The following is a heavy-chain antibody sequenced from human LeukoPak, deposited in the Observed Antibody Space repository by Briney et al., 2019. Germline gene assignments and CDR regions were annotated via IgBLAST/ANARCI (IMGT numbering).Heavy chain of an antibody. CDR1: GYTFTSYG. Sequence: ASVKVSCKASGYTFTSYGISWVRQAPGQGLEWMGWISAYNGNTNYAQKFQGRVTMTRDMSTSTVYMELSSLRSEDTAVYYCARWYYYDSSGYQRGWFDPWGQGTLVTVSS. V-gene: IGHV1-18*01. CDR3: ARWYYYDSSGYQRGWFDP. D-gene: IGHD3-22*01. J-gene: IGHJ5*02. CDR2: ISAYNGNT.